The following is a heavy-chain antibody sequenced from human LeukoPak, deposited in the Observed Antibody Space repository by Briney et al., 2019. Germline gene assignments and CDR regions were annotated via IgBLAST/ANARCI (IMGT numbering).Heavy chain of an antibody. CDR3: ARDRAWNYFDY. J-gene: IGHJ4*02. V-gene: IGHV3-30*03. CDR1: GFTFSRHG. CDR2: ISNDGSRK. Sequence: AGGSLRLSCAPSGFTFSRHGMHWVCQAPGKGLEWVAIISNDGSRKYYAHSVEGRFTISRDNSKNTLYLRMDSLRAEDTAVYYCARDRAWNYFDYWGQGTLVTVSS. D-gene: IGHD3-3*01.